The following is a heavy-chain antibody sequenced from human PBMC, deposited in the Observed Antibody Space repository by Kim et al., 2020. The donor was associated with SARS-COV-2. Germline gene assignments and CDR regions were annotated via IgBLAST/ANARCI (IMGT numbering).Heavy chain of an antibody. CDR2: INHSGST. CDR1: GGSFSGYY. J-gene: IGHJ6*02. D-gene: IGHD1-26*01. V-gene: IGHV4-34*01. Sequence: SETLSLTCAVYGGSFSGYYWSWIRQPPGKGLEWIGEINHSGSTNYNPSLKSRVTISVDTSKNQFSLKLSSVTAADTAVYYCARRPVPSGAPYYYYGMDVWGQGTTVTVSS. CDR3: ARRPVPSGAPYYYYGMDV.